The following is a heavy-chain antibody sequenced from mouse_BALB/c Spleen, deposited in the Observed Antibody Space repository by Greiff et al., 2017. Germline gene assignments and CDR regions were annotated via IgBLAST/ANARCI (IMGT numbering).Heavy chain of an antibody. Sequence: EVQLVESGGGLVQPGGSRKLSCAASGFTFSSFGMHWVRQAPEKGLEWVAYISSGSSTIYYADTVKGRFTISRDNPKNTLFLQMTSLRSEDTAMYYCARELGREGYFDVWGAGTTVTVSS. J-gene: IGHJ1*01. V-gene: IGHV5-17*02. CDR2: ISSGSSTI. CDR1: GFTFSSFG. CDR3: ARELGREGYFDV. D-gene: IGHD4-1*01.